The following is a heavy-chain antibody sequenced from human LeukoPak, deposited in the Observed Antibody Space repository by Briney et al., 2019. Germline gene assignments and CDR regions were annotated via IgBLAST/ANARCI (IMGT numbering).Heavy chain of an antibody. CDR1: GGTFSSYA. CDR2: IIPIFGTA. V-gene: IGHV1-69*05. J-gene: IGHJ4*02. CDR3: ARGDFGESDY. Sequence: ASVKVSCKASGGTFSSYAISWVRQAPGQGLEWMGGIIPIFGTANYAQKFQGRVTMTRDTSTSTVYMELSSPRSEDTAVYYCARGDFGESDYWGQGTLVTVSS. D-gene: IGHD3-10*01.